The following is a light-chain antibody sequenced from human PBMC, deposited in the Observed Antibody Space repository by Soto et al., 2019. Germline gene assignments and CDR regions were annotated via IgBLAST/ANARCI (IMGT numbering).Light chain of an antibody. CDR1: QDITRR. CDR2: EAS. J-gene: IGKJ5*01. V-gene: IGKV1D-12*01. Sequence: DIQMTPSPSSISASVGATVTSTRRASQDITRRLAWYQQKPGQAPTLLIYEASNLPSGVPSRISGSGSGTDFTLTISSLQPEDFANYYCQQANSFPITFGQGTRLEIK. CDR3: QQANSFPIT.